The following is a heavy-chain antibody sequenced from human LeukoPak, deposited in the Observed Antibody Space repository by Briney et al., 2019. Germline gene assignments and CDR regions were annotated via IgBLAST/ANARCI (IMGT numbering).Heavy chain of an antibody. D-gene: IGHD1-26*01. CDR3: IKDRIGTWSFDH. J-gene: IGHJ4*02. Sequence: HAGGSLRLSCSVSGFTFSGHFMHWVRQAPGKGLEYVSSISINGDKTYYAESVKGRFTISRDNSKNTLYLQLSSLRVEDTAVYCCIKDRIGTWSFDHWGQGTLLTVSS. CDR2: ISINGDKT. CDR1: GFTFSGHF. V-gene: IGHV3-64D*06.